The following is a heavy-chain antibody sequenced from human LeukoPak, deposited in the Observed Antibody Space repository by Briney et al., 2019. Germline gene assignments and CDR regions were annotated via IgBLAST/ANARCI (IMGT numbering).Heavy chain of an antibody. CDR2: STGTGYST. V-gene: IGHV3-23*01. Sequence: GGSLRLSCAASEFTFSNYAMSWVRQAPGKGLEWVSGSTGTGYSTYYADSVKGRFTISRDNSKNTLYLQMNSLRAEDTAVYYCAKRVGSGRTIDYWGQGTLVTVSS. J-gene: IGHJ4*02. CDR3: AKRVGSGRTIDY. D-gene: IGHD3-10*01. CDR1: EFTFSNYA.